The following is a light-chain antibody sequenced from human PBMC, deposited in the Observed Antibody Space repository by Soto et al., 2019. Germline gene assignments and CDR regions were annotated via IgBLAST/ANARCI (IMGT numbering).Light chain of an antibody. CDR1: QSVSSA. CDR3: LQYNSYPFT. CDR2: KAS. Sequence: DIPMTQSPSTLSASVGDRVTVTCRASQSVSSALAWYQQKPGKAPKLLMYKASSLESGVPSKFSGSGSGAEFTLTISSLQPDDFATYYCLQYNSYPFTFGGGTKVEIK. J-gene: IGKJ4*01. V-gene: IGKV1-5*03.